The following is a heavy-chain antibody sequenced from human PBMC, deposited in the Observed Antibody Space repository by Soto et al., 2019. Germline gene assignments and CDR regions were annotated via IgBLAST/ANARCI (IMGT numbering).Heavy chain of an antibody. V-gene: IGHV3-15*01. J-gene: IGHJ5*02. CDR2: VKSKTDGETT. Sequence: EVQLVESGGGLVKPGGSLRLSCSASGFPFSKAWMSWVRQAPGKGPEWVGRVKSKTDGETTGYAAPVRGRFSISRDNSKTMVYLQMNSLKTEDTALYYSTPDVRRSAAWGFDPWGQGTLVTVSS. CDR1: GFPFSKAW. CDR3: TPDVRRSAAWGFDP. D-gene: IGHD6-13*01.